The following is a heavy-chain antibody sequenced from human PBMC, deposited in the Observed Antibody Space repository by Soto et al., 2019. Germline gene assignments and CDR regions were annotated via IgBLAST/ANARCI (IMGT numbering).Heavy chain of an antibody. J-gene: IGHJ4*02. D-gene: IGHD2-15*01. Sequence: GGSLRLSCAASGFTFSGYYMTWVRQSPGRGLEWVGNIKQDGSEKYYVDSLKGRFSISRDNAKKSLYLQMNSLRVEDTAVYYCARGRSDDYFDYWGQGTLVTV. CDR1: GFTFSGYY. CDR2: IKQDGSEK. V-gene: IGHV3-7*01. CDR3: ARGRSDDYFDY.